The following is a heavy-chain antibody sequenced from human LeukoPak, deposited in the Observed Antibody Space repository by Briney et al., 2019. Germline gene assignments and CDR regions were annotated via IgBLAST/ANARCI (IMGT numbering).Heavy chain of an antibody. CDR1: GFTFTNYA. D-gene: IGHD3-3*01. Sequence: GRSLRLSCAASGFTFTNYAVSWVRQAPGKGLQWVSTISGSGGSTYYADSVKGRFSISRDNSKHTLYLQMNSLRAEDTAVYYCAKDASNFWGYYYGMDAWGHGTTVTVSS. V-gene: IGHV3-23*01. CDR3: AKDASNFWGYYYGMDA. CDR2: ISGSGGST. J-gene: IGHJ6*02.